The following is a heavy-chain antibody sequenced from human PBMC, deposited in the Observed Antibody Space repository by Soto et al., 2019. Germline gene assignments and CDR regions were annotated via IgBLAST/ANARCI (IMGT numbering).Heavy chain of an antibody. J-gene: IGHJ3*02. CDR1: GFTFSSYG. D-gene: IGHD3-3*01. Sequence: GGSLRLSCAASGFTFSSYGMHWVRQAPGKGLEWVAVISYDGSNKYYADSVKGRFTISRDNSKNTLYLQMNSLRAEDTAVYYCAKSVFGVVIFMAFDIWGQGTMVTVSS. CDR2: ISYDGSNK. V-gene: IGHV3-30*18. CDR3: AKSVFGVVIFMAFDI.